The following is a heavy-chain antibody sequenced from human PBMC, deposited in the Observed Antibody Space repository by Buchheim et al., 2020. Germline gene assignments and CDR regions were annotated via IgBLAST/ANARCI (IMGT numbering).Heavy chain of an antibody. CDR1: GYTFTAYY. V-gene: IGHV1-2*02. D-gene: IGHD3-22*01. Sequence: QVQLVQSGAEVKKPGASVKVSCKASGYTFTAYYLHWVRQAPGQGLEWMGWINSNSGGTNYAQNFQGRVTMTRDTSISTAYMELTRLRSDDTAVYYCARDFRYDSSGNSGVDYWGQGTL. J-gene: IGHJ4*02. CDR3: ARDFRYDSSGNSGVDY. CDR2: INSNSGGT.